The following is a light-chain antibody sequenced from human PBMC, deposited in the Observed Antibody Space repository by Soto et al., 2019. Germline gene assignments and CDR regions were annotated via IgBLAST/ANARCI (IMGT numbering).Light chain of an antibody. V-gene: IGKV1D-13*01. CDR1: QGISTL. J-gene: IGKJ4*01. Sequence: AIQLTQSPSSLSASVGDRVTITCRASQGISTLLAWYQQKPGKPPNLLIYDASTLESGVPSRFSGSGSGTDVPLTIGSLQPEDFATYYCQQFYDYPLTFGGGTKGAI. CDR3: QQFYDYPLT. CDR2: DAS.